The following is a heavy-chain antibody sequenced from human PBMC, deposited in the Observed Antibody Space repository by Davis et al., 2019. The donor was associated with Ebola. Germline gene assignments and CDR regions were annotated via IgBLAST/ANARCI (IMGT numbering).Heavy chain of an antibody. Sequence: SVKVSCKASGGTFSSYAISWVRQAPGQGLEWMGVINPSAGYTNYAQKFQGRVTITRDTSTSTVYMEVRRLRSEDTGVYYCARDGPDYYGLDVWGQGTAVTVSS. J-gene: IGHJ6*02. CDR3: ARDGPDYYGLDV. V-gene: IGHV1-69*10. CDR1: GGTFSSYA. CDR2: INPSAGYT.